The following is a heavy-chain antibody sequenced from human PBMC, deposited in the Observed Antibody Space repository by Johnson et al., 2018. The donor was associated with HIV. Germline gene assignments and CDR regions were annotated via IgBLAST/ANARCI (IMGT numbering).Heavy chain of an antibody. Sequence: VQLVESGGGLIPPGGSLRLSCAASGFTFSSYDMHWVRQVTGKRLEWVSAIVTAGDTYYPGSVKGRFTISRENAKNSLYLQMNSLRAGDTAVYYCARAVAVAGMRDDAFDIWGQGTMVTVSS. CDR2: IVTAGDT. CDR3: ARAVAVAGMRDDAFDI. CDR1: GFTFSSYD. D-gene: IGHD6-19*01. J-gene: IGHJ3*02. V-gene: IGHV3-13*01.